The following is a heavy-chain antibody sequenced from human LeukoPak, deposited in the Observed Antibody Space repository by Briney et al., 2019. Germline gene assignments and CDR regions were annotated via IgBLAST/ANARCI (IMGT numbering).Heavy chain of an antibody. CDR2: ISDRSNYI. D-gene: IGHD4-17*01. Sequence: GGSLRLSCAASGFTFSSYWMNWVRQAPGKGLEWVSCISDRSNYIYYADSVKGRFTISRDNAKNSLYLELNSLRAEDTAVYHCVRDSDTYGDHTTRRFDYWGRGTLVTVSS. CDR3: VRDSDTYGDHTTRRFDY. V-gene: IGHV3-21*01. CDR1: GFTFSSYW. J-gene: IGHJ4*02.